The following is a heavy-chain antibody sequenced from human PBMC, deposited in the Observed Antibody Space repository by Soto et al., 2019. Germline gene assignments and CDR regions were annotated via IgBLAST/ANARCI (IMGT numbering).Heavy chain of an antibody. V-gene: IGHV1-69*13. CDR2: IVPIRRTA. Sequence: PGASVKVSCKASGGTFSSYRINWVRQAPGQRLEWVGGIVPIRRTADYAQTFQGRVIITADESARTSYMELRSLRSQDTAVYYCVRDSGAKLSSSWGQGTLVTVSS. CDR3: VRDSGAKLSSS. CDR1: GGTFSSYR. J-gene: IGHJ4*02. D-gene: IGHD6-13*01.